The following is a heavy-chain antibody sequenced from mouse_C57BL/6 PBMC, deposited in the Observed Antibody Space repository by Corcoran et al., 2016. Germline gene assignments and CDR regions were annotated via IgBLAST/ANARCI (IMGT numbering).Heavy chain of an antibody. Sequence: QIQLVQSGPELKKPGETVKISCKASGYTFTTYGMSWVKQAPGKGLKWMGWINTYSGVPTYADDFKGRFAFSLETSASTAYLQINNLKNEDTATYFCANYYGSSCAWFAYWGQGTLVTVSA. J-gene: IGHJ3*01. CDR3: ANYYGSSCAWFAY. D-gene: IGHD1-1*01. CDR2: INTYSGVP. V-gene: IGHV9-3*01. CDR1: GYTFTTYG.